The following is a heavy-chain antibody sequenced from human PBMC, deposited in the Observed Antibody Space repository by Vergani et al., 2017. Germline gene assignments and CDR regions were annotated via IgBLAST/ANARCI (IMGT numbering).Heavy chain of an antibody. J-gene: IGHJ4*02. V-gene: IGHV3-30-3*01. CDR2: ISYDGTEK. Sequence: QVKLEESGGGVVQPGRSLILSCAASGFSFGNYAMHWVRQAPGKGLEWVGVISYDGTEKKYADSVNGRFTISRDNSKKMMSLQMNSLRVEDTAVYYCARGGKGIIMVVPSTHLWGQGTQVSVS. CDR3: ARGGKGIIMVVPSTHL. D-gene: IGHD2-15*01. CDR1: GFSFGNYA.